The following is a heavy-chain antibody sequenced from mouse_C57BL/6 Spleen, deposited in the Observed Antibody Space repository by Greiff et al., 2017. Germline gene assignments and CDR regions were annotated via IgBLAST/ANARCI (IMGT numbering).Heavy chain of an antibody. V-gene: IGHV5-16*01. CDR2: INYDGSST. Sequence: EVMLVESEGGLVQPGSSMKLSCTASGFTFSDYYMAWVRQVPEKGLEWVANINYDGSSTYYLDSLKSRFIISRDNAKNILYLQMSSLKSEDTATYYCARTRYWYFDVWGTGTTVTVSS. CDR1: GFTFSDYY. J-gene: IGHJ1*03. CDR3: ARTRYWYFDV.